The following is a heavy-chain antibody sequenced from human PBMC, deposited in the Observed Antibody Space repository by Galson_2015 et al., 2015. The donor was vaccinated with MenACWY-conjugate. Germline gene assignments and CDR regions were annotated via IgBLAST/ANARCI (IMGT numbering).Heavy chain of an antibody. Sequence: SLRLSCAASGFTFSSYRMNWVRQAPGKGLEWVSYISSSSSTIYYADSVKGRFTISRDNAKNSLYLQMNSLRAEDTAVYYCARDSSGYRLYGMDVWGQGTTVTVSS. D-gene: IGHD3-22*01. CDR2: ISSSSSTI. J-gene: IGHJ6*02. V-gene: IGHV3-48*04. CDR3: ARDSSGYRLYGMDV. CDR1: GFTFSSYR.